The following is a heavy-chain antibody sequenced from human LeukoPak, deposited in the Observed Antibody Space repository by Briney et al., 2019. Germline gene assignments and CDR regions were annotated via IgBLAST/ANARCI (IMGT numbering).Heavy chain of an antibody. V-gene: IGHV3-74*01. J-gene: IGHJ3*02. CDR3: AREEEGDAFDI. CDR2: INTDGTRT. Sequence: GGSLRLSCAASGFTFSSYAMHWVRQAPGRGLVWVSRINTDGTRTNYADSVKGRFTISRDNAKNTLYLQMNSLRAEDTAVYYCAREEEGDAFDIWGQGTMVTVSS. CDR1: GFTFSSYA.